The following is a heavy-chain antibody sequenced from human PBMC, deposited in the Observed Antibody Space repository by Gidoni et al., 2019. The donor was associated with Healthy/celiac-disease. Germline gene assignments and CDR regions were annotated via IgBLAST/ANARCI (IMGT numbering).Heavy chain of an antibody. CDR1: GFTFSSYA. CDR3: ARGAFFGGSYSFDY. V-gene: IGHV3-30*01. D-gene: IGHD1-26*01. J-gene: IGHJ4*02. CDR2: ISYDGSNK. Sequence: QVQLVESGGGVVQPGRSLRLSCAASGFTFSSYAMHWFRQAPGKGLECVAVISYDGSNKSYADSVKGRFTISRVNSKNTLYLQMNSLRAEDTAVYYCARGAFFGGSYSFDYWGQGTLVTVSS.